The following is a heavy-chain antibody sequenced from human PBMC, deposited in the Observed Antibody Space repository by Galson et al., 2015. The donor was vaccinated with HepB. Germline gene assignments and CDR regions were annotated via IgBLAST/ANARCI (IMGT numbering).Heavy chain of an antibody. D-gene: IGHD2/OR15-2a*01. CDR2: INAGNGNT. V-gene: IGHV1-3*01. J-gene: IGHJ5*02. CDR3: ARNVIGSSWFDP. CDR1: GYTFKTYA. Sequence: SVKVSCKASGYTFKTYAMHWVRQAPGQSLEWMGWINAGNGNTRYSQKFQGRVTITRDTSASTAYMELSSLRSEDTAVYYCARNVIGSSWFDPWGQGSLVTVSS.